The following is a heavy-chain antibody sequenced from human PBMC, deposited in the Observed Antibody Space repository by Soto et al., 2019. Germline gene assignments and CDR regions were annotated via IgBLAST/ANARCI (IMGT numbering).Heavy chain of an antibody. D-gene: IGHD2-2*01. Sequence: QVQLVQSGAEVKKPGASVKVSCKASGYTFTSYAMHWVRQAPGQRLEWMGWINAGNGNTKYSQKFQGRVTITRDTSASTAYMELSSLRSEDTAVYYCAREEDDCSSTRCHYYFDYWGQGTLVTVSS. CDR1: GYTFTSYA. J-gene: IGHJ4*02. V-gene: IGHV1-3*01. CDR3: AREEDDCSSTRCHYYFDY. CDR2: INAGNGNT.